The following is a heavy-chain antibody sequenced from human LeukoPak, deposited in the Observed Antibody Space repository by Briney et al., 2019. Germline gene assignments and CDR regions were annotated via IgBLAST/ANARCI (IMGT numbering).Heavy chain of an antibody. V-gene: IGHV1-24*01. CDR3: ATVDQLLYVWDY. CDR2: FDPEDGET. CDR1: GGTFSSYA. Sequence: ASVKVSCKASGGTFSSYAISWVRQAPGKGLEWMGGFDPEDGETIYAQKFQGRVTMTEDTSTDTAYMELSSLRSEDTAAYYCATVDQLLYVWDYWGQGTLVTVSS. D-gene: IGHD2-2*02. J-gene: IGHJ4*02.